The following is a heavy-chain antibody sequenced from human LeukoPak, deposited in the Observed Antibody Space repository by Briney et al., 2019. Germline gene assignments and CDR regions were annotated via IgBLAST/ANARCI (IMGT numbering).Heavy chain of an antibody. CDR2: MNPNSGNT. V-gene: IGHV1-8*01. Sequence: ASVKVSCKASGYTFTSYDINWVRQATGQGLEWMGWMNPNSGNTGYAQKFQGRVTMTRNTSISTAYMELSSLRSEDTAVYYCARGPKKAAAGTPNWLDPWGQGTLVTVSS. J-gene: IGHJ5*02. D-gene: IGHD6-13*01. CDR3: ARGPKKAAAGTPNWLDP. CDR1: GYTFTSYD.